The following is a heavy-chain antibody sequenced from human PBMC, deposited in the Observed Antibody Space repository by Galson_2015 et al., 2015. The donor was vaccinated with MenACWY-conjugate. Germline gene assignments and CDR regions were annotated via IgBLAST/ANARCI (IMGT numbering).Heavy chain of an antibody. J-gene: IGHJ6*03. CDR1: GFAFSTYC. V-gene: IGHV3-21*01. D-gene: IGHD4-17*01. CDR3: ARERECYGEEFYYYIDV. Sequence: SLRLSCAASGFAFSTYCMNWVRQAPGKGLEWVSSISSSSSYIYYADSVKGRFTISRDNAKNSLYLQIDSPTAEDTAVYYCARERECYGEEFYYYIDVCGKGTTVTGSS. CDR2: ISSSSSYI.